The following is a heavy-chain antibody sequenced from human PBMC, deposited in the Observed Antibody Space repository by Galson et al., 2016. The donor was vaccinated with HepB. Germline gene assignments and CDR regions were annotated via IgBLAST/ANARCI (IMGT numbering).Heavy chain of an antibody. CDR3: ARDGPHDFWSGYPFDY. D-gene: IGHD3-3*01. CDR1: GFTFSSYW. CDR2: VKQDGSEK. Sequence: SLRLSCAASGFTFSSYWMSWVRQAPGKGLEWVANVKQDGSEKYYVDSVKGRFTISSDNAENSLYLQMNSLRAEETAVYYCARDGPHDFWSGYPFDYWGQGTLVTVSS. J-gene: IGHJ4*02. V-gene: IGHV3-7*01.